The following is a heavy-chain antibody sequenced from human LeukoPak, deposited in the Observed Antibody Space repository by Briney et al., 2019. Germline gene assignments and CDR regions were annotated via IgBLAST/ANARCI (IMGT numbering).Heavy chain of an antibody. CDR1: GFTFSSYE. D-gene: IGHD3-10*01. CDR2: ISSSGSTI. Sequence: GGSLRLSCAASGFTFSSYEMNWVRQAPGKGLEWVSYISSSGSTIYYADSVKGRFTISRDNAKNSLYLQMSSLRAEDTAVYYCARVDNYYHGSGNTIDYWGQGTLVTVSS. V-gene: IGHV3-48*03. CDR3: ARVDNYYHGSGNTIDY. J-gene: IGHJ4*02.